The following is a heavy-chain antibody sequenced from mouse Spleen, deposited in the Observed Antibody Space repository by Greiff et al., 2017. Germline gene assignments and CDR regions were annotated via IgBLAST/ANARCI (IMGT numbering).Heavy chain of an antibody. V-gene: IGHV2-2*01. Sequence: QVQLQQSGPGLVQPSQSLSITCTVSGFSLTSYGVHWVRQSPGKGLEWLGVIWRGGSTDYNAAFISRLSISKDNSKSQVFFKMNSLQADDTAIYYCARKGLRRYYYAMDYWGQGTSVTVSS. CDR1: GFSLTSYG. CDR3: ARKGLRRYYYAMDY. J-gene: IGHJ4*01. D-gene: IGHD2-4*01. CDR2: IWRGGST.